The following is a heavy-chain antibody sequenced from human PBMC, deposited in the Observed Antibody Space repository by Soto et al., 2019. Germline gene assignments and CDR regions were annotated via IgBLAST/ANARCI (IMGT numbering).Heavy chain of an antibody. V-gene: IGHV1-46*03. J-gene: IGHJ4*02. CDR1: GYTFTNYY. CDR3: TRDTPGARWYFDY. CDR2: IDPSGGSP. Sequence: ASVKVSCKASGYTFTNYYIHWVRQAPGQGLEWMGIIDPSGGSPTNAQKFQGRVSMTRDTSASTVYMQLSSLRSDDTAVYFCTRDTPGARWYFDYWGRGTLVTVSS. D-gene: IGHD6-13*01.